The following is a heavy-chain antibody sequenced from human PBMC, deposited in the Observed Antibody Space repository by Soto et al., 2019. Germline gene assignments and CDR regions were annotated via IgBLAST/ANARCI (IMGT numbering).Heavy chain of an antibody. D-gene: IGHD2-15*01. CDR3: ARAGCDGGSCYTLVGLRYGMDV. V-gene: IGHV3-30-3*01. J-gene: IGHJ6*02. CDR2: ISYDGNNK. Sequence: QVQLVESGGGVVQPGRSLRLSCAASGFILSTYAMYWVRQAPGKGLEWVAVISYDGNNKDYADSVKGRFTICRDNSKNTLYLQMNRLRAEDTAVYYCARAGCDGGSCYTLVGLRYGMDVWGQGTKVTLSS. CDR1: GFILSTYA.